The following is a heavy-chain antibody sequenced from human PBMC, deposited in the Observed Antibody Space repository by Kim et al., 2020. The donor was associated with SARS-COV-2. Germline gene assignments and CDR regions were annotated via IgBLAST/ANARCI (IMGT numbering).Heavy chain of an antibody. D-gene: IGHD4-17*01. V-gene: IGHV3-23*01. Sequence: GGSLRLSCAASGFTFSNYAMSWVRQAPGKGPEWVSVISGSGGSTYYADSVKGRFAISRDNSKDTLYLHMSSLRVEDTAVYFCAKDRAVTTVTTSGDYWGQGTLVTVSS. J-gene: IGHJ4*02. CDR1: GFTFSNYA. CDR3: AKDRAVTTVTTSGDY. CDR2: ISGSGGST.